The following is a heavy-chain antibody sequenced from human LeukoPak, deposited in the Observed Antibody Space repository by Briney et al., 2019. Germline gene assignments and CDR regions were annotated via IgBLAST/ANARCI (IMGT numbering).Heavy chain of an antibody. CDR3: ARGARYCSSTSCYIY. CDR2: IYHSGST. CDR1: GGSISSGGYS. D-gene: IGHD2-2*02. Sequence: SQTLSLTCAVSGGSISSGGYSWSWIRQPPGKGLEWVGYIYHSGSTYYNPSLKSRVTISVDTSKNQFSLKLSSVTAADTAVYYCARGARYCSSTSCYIYWGQGTLVTVSS. J-gene: IGHJ4*02. V-gene: IGHV4-30-2*05.